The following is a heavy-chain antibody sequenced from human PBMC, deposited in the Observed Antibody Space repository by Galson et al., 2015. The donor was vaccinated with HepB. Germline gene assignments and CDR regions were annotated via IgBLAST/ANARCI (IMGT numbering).Heavy chain of an antibody. V-gene: IGHV3-33*05. CDR2: ISYDERNK. CDR1: GISLIEHT. D-gene: IGHD3-9*01. CDR3: ARGGGLLTGYRGMDV. Sequence: PLRLSCAASGISLIEHTIYWVRQAPGKGLEWVAVISYDERNKVYADSVKGRSTISRDISKNTLYLQMNSLRVEDTALYFCARGGGLLTGYRGMDVWGQGTTVTVSS. J-gene: IGHJ6*02.